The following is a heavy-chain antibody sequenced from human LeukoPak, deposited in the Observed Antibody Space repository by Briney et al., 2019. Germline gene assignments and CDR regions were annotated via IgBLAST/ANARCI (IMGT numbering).Heavy chain of an antibody. Sequence: SETLFLTCTVSGGSISSYYWSWIRQPPGKGLEWIGYIYYSGSTNYNPSLKSRVTISVDTSKNQFSLKLSSVTAVDTAVYYCARVTTTTDYYMDVWGKGTTVTVSS. CDR1: GGSISSYY. V-gene: IGHV4-59*01. J-gene: IGHJ6*03. CDR3: ARVTTTTDYYMDV. D-gene: IGHD4-17*01. CDR2: IYYSGST.